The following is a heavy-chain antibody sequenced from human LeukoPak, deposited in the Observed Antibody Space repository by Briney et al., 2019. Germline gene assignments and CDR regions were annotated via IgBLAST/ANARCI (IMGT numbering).Heavy chain of an antibody. CDR1: GFTFSDYD. D-gene: IGHD6-25*01. Sequence: GGSLRLSCIASGFTFSDYDMNWVRLAPGKGLEWVSSISGRSSHMYYTDSAKGRFTISRDNAKNSLYLQMNSLRAEDTAVYYCARAFPPLRTSAAGDFWGQGTLVTVS. CDR3: ARAFPPLRTSAAGDF. V-gene: IGHV3-21*06. J-gene: IGHJ4*02. CDR2: ISGRSSHM.